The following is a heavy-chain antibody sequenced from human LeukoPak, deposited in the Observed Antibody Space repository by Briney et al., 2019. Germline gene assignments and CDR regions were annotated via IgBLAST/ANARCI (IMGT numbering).Heavy chain of an antibody. V-gene: IGHV3-30-3*01. CDR1: GFTFSSYA. D-gene: IGHD3/OR15-3a*01. CDR2: ISYDGSNK. J-gene: IGHJ5*02. CDR3: ARDSGLKFDP. Sequence: GGSLRPSCAASGFTFSSYAMHWVRQAPGKGLEWVAVISYDGSNKYYADSVKGRFTISRDNSKNTLYLQMNSLRAEDTAVYYCARDSGLKFDPWGQGTLVTVSS.